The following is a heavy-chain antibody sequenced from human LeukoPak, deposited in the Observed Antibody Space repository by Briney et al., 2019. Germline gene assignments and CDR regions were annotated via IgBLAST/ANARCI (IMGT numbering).Heavy chain of an antibody. CDR1: GGTFSSYA. J-gene: IGHJ4*02. Sequence: SVKVSCKASGGTFSSYAISWVRQAPGQGLEWMGGIIPIFGTANYAQKFQGRVTITTDESTSTAYMELGSLRSEDTAVYYCARDPTMGGTEYYFDYWGQGTLVTVSS. V-gene: IGHV1-69*05. D-gene: IGHD5-12*01. CDR3: ARDPTMGGTEYYFDY. CDR2: IIPIFGTA.